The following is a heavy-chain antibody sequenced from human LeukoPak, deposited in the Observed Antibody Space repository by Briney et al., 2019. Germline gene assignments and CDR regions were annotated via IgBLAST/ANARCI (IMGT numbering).Heavy chain of an antibody. CDR3: VRGTGY. J-gene: IGHJ4*02. V-gene: IGHV3-64D*06. CDR1: GFTFSTYV. Sequence: PGGSLGLSCSVSGFTFSTYVMHWVRQAPGKGLEYVSAISSNGDNTYYADSVKGRFTISRDHSKNTLYLQMSSLRADDTAVYYCVRGTGYWGQGTLVTVSS. CDR2: ISSNGDNT.